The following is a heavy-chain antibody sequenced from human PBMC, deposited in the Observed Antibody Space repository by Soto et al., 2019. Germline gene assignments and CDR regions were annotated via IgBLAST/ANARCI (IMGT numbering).Heavy chain of an antibody. V-gene: IGHV3-23*01. Sequence: GGSLRLSCAASGFTFSNYAMNWVRQAPGKGLEWVSTISGSGGGTYYADSMKGRFTISRDNSKNTLYLQMYSLRVEDTAVYYCARESDHWGQGTLVTVSS. J-gene: IGHJ4*02. CDR2: ISGSGGGT. CDR3: ARESDH. CDR1: GFTFSNYA.